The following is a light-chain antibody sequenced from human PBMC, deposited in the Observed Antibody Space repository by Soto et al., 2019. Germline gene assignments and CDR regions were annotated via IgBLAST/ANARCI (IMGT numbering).Light chain of an antibody. Sequence: EIVLTQSPATLSLSPGERATLSCRASQSVSRYLAWYQQKPGQAPRLLIYDTSNRATGIPARLSGSGSGTDFTLTISSLEPEDFALYYCQQRSNWQGTFGGGTKVEIK. CDR1: QSVSRY. J-gene: IGKJ4*01. CDR2: DTS. CDR3: QQRSNWQGT. V-gene: IGKV3-11*01.